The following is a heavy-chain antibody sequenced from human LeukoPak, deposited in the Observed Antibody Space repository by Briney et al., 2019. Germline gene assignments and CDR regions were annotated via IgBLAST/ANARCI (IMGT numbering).Heavy chain of an antibody. CDR3: ARDGFKTDSSDWYGTIDY. D-gene: IGHD6-19*01. Sequence: ASVKVSCKASGYTFTSSGFSWVRQAPGQGLEWMGWISAYNGNTHYAQKLQGRVTITTDTSTSTAYMELRSLRSDDTAIYYCARDGFKTDSSDWYGTIDYWGQGTLSPSPQ. CDR2: ISAYNGNT. V-gene: IGHV1-18*01. CDR1: GYTFTSSG. J-gene: IGHJ4*02.